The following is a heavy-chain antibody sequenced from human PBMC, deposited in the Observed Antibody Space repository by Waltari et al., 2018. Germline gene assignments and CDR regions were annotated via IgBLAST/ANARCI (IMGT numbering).Heavy chain of an antibody. D-gene: IGHD4-17*01. V-gene: IGHV1-69*02. CDR2: IIPILGIA. J-gene: IGHJ5*02. CDR3: IYGERHDWFDP. Sequence: QVQLVQSGAEVKKPGSSVKVSCKASGGTFSSYTISWVRQAPGQGLEWMGRIIPILGIANYAQKFQGRVTITADKSTSTAYMELSSLRSEDTVVYYCIYGERHDWFDPWGQGTLVTVSS. CDR1: GGTFSSYT.